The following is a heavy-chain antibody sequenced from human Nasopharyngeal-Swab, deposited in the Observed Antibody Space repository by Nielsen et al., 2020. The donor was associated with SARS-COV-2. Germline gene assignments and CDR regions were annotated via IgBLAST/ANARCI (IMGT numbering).Heavy chain of an antibody. CDR2: IIPIFGTA. J-gene: IGHJ4*02. CDR1: GYTFTSYY. Sequence: SVKVSCKASGYTFTSYYMHWVRQAPGQGLEWMGGIIPIFGTANYAQKFQGRVTITADESTSTAYMELSSLRSEDTAVYYCARDSFGSGGTSPEDDYWGQGTLVTVSS. V-gene: IGHV1-69*13. D-gene: IGHD2-15*01. CDR3: ARDSFGSGGTSPEDDY.